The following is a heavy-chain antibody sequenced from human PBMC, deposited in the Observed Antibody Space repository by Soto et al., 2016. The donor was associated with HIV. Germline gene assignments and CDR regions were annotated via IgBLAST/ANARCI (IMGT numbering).Heavy chain of an antibody. V-gene: IGHV3-15*01. Sequence: EVQLVESGGGLVKPGGSLRLSCAASGFTFSNAWMSWVRQAPEKGLEWVGRIKSKTDGGTTDYAAPVKGRFTISRDDSKNTLYLQMNSLKTEDTAVYYCTTDLPYYYGMDVWGQGTTVTVSS. CDR1: GFTFSNAW. CDR2: IKSKTDGGTT. J-gene: IGHJ6*02. CDR3: TTDLPYYYGMDV.